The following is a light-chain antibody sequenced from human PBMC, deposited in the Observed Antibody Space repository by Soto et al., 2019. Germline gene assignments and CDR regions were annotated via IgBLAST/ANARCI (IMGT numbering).Light chain of an antibody. CDR1: QNIGRN. CDR2: TTY. J-gene: IGKJ1*01. V-gene: IGKV3-15*01. Sequence: DIVIAECPASLTVSPVDRVTLSCRPSQNIGRNLARYQQKPGQAPRLLIYTTYIRPTGIPASFSGSGSGTEFTLTISSLQSEDFAVYYCQQYKSWPRTFAPGTKVDIK. CDR3: QQYKSWPRT.